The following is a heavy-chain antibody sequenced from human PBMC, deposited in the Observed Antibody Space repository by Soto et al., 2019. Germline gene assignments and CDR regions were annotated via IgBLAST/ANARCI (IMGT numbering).Heavy chain of an antibody. V-gene: IGHV4-59*11. CDR1: GGTISAHD. Sequence: SEPLSLTCTVAGGTISAHDWSWIRQSPGKGLEWIGYVYYSGSTVYNPSLKSRVSISADTSKNQFSLRLSSVTAADTAVYYCARDDQSCHYGTCSWHFNFWGQGALVTVSS. D-gene: IGHD2-15*01. CDR3: ARDDQSCHYGTCSWHFNF. CDR2: VYYSGST. J-gene: IGHJ4*02.